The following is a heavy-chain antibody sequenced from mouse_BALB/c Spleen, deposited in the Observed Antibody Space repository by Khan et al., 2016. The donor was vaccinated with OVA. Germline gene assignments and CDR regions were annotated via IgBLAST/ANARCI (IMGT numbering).Heavy chain of an antibody. V-gene: IGHV3-2*02. CDR3: ASRDYYDYEPFPY. D-gene: IGHD2-4*01. CDR2: INYSGNT. Sequence: EVKLLESGPGLVKPSQSLSLTCTVTGYSITSEFAWNWIRQFPGNKLEWMGYINYSGNTRFTPSFKSRISITRDTSKNQSFLQLNSVTTEDTATYYCASRDYYDYEPFPYWGQGTLVTVSA. CDR1: GYSITSEFA. J-gene: IGHJ3*01.